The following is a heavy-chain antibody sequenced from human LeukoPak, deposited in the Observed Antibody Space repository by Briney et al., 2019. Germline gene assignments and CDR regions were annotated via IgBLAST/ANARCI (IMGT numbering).Heavy chain of an antibody. J-gene: IGHJ1*01. CDR2: IYYSGST. V-gene: IGHV4-39*07. CDR3: ARDGGIVATTTAEYFQH. Sequence: SETLSLTCTVSGGSISSSSYYWGWIRQPPGKGLEWIGSIYYSGSTYYNPSLKSRVTISVDTSKNQFSLKLSSVTAADTAVYYCARDGGIVATTTAEYFQHWGQGTLVTVSS. CDR1: GGSISSSSYY. D-gene: IGHD5-12*01.